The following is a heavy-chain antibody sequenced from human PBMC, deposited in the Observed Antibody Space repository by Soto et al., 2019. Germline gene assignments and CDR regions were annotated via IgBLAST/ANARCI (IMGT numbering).Heavy chain of an antibody. V-gene: IGHV4-39*01. Sequence: QLQLQESGPGLVKPSETLSLTCTVSGGSTSSSSYQWVWIRQPPGKGLEWIGNVYYNGNTYYNPSLKSRLTISVDTSNTPFSLKVKSVTAADTAVYYCARLSGSYNDRYFDYWGQGTLVTVSS. CDR3: ARLSGSYNDRYFDY. CDR1: GGSTSSSSYQ. D-gene: IGHD1-26*01. CDR2: VYYNGNT. J-gene: IGHJ4*02.